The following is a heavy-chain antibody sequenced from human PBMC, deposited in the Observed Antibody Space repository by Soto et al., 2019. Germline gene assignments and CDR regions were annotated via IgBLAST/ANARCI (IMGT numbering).Heavy chain of an antibody. CDR2: INAGNGNT. V-gene: IGHV1-3*01. J-gene: IGHJ4*02. D-gene: IGHD3-22*01. CDR1: GYTFTSYA. Sequence: GSSVKVSCKASGYTFTSYAMHWVRQAPGQRLEWMGWINAGNGNTKYSQKFQGRVTITRDTSASTAYMELSSLRSEDTAVYYCARINYYDSSGSYGSDYWGQGTLVTVSS. CDR3: ARINYYDSSGSYGSDY.